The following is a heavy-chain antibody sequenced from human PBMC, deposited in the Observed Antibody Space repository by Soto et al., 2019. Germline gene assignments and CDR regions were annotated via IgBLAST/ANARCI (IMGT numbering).Heavy chain of an antibody. CDR1: GGTFSSYT. CDR2: IIPILGIA. D-gene: IGHD2-15*01. V-gene: IGHV1-69*02. CDR3: ARAPPNCSCGSCYSGAGGYYYYMDV. J-gene: IGHJ6*03. Sequence: QVQLVQSGAEVKKPGSSVKVSCKASGGTFSSYTISWVRQAPGQGLEWMGRIIPILGIANYAQKVQGRGTITADKSTSTAYMELSSLRSEDPAVYYCARAPPNCSCGSCYSGAGGYYYYMDVWGKGTTVTVSS.